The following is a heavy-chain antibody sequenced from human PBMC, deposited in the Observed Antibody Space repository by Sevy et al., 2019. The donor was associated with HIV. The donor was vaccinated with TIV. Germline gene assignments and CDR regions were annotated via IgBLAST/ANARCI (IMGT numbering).Heavy chain of an antibody. J-gene: IGHJ6*02. Sequence: GGSLRLSCVAAGFSFSRHSMHWARQAPGKGLEWVAVISNDGSYKEYAESVKGRFTVSRDNSKDTVYLQMNSLRLDDTAVYYCANSRGRYEGSSWLYYYYIMDVWGQGTTVTVSS. CDR1: GFSFSRHS. D-gene: IGHD2-2*01. CDR3: ANSRGRYEGSSWLYYYYIMDV. V-gene: IGHV3-30*18. CDR2: ISNDGSYK.